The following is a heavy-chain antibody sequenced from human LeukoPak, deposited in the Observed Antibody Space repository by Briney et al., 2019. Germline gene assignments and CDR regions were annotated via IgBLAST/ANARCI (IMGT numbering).Heavy chain of an antibody. J-gene: IGHJ6*02. CDR1: GGSISSGGYY. CDR2: IYYSGST. Sequence: SQTLSLTCTVSGGSISSGGYYWSWIRQPPGKGLEWIGYIYYSGSTYYNPPLKSRLTIAVDTSKNQFSLKLSSVTDADTAVYYCARGSVAGTFYYYGMDVWGQGTTVTVSS. V-gene: IGHV4-31*03. D-gene: IGHD6-19*01. CDR3: ARGSVAGTFYYYGMDV.